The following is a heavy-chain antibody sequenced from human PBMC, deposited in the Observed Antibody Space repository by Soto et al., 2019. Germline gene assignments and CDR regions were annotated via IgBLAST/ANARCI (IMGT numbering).Heavy chain of an antibody. CDR3: ARASKYYDILTGHYDIDY. CDR2: IWYDGSNK. Sequence: GGSLRLSCAASGFTFSSYGMHWVRQAPGKGLEWVAVIWYDGSNKYYADSVKGRFTISRDNSKNTLYLQMNSLRAEDTAVYYCARASKYYDILTGHYDIDYWGQGTLVTVSS. CDR1: GFTFSSYG. V-gene: IGHV3-33*01. D-gene: IGHD3-9*01. J-gene: IGHJ4*02.